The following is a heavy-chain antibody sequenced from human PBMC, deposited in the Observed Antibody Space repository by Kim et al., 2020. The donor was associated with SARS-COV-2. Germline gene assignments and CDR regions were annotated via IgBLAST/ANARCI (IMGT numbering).Heavy chain of an antibody. D-gene: IGHD6-13*01. CDR3: TTDIGAAAAGPEYFQH. Sequence: PVKGRFTISRDDSKNTLYLQMNSLKTEDTAVYYCTTDIGAAAAGPEYFQHWGQGTLVTVSS. J-gene: IGHJ1*01. V-gene: IGHV3-15*01.